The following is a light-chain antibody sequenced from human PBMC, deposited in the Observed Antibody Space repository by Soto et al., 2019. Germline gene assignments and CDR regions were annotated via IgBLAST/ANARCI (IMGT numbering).Light chain of an antibody. V-gene: IGLV6-57*01. J-gene: IGLJ2*01. CDR1: SGSVASNY. Sequence: NFMLTQPHSVSGSLGKTVTISCTRSSGSVASNYVQWYQQRPGSSPTTVIYADNQRPSGVPDRFSGSIDSSSNSASLAISGLETEDEADYYCQSYETFSVVFGGGTKLTVL. CDR3: QSYETFSVV. CDR2: ADN.